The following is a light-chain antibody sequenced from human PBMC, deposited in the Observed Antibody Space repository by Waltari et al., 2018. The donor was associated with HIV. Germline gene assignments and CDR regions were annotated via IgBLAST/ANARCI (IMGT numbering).Light chain of an antibody. CDR1: TSDISDFNF. CDR3: SAYSARGFVV. CDR2: GVY. J-gene: IGLJ3*02. V-gene: IGLV2-14*03. Sequence: HSALTQPASVSGSPGQSITISCTGPTSDISDFNFVSWYQQSPGRAPKLIIFGVYSRPSVISERFSGSKSGVTAALTISALRAEDEADYFGSAYSARGFVVFGGGTKVTVL.